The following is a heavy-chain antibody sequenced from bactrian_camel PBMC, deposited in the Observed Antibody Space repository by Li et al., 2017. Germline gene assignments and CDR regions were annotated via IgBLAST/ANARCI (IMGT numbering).Heavy chain of an antibody. CDR3: ETFSAPLSITRCPLTPDDYVA. J-gene: IGHJ4*01. D-gene: IGHD3*01. V-gene: IGHV3S54*01. Sequence: HVQLVESGGGSVQAGGSLRLSCAGSGYTYSTDCMGWFRQAPGKDREAVAAIGTDDGRTYYADSVKGRFTFSQGYNLQMNGLNPEDTAMYYCETFSAPLSITRCPLTPDDYVAWGQGTQVTVS. CDR1: GYTYSTDC. CDR2: IGTDDGRT.